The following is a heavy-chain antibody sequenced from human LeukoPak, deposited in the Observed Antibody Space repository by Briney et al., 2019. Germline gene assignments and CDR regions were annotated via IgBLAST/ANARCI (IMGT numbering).Heavy chain of an antibody. D-gene: IGHD3-9*01. J-gene: IGHJ5*02. Sequence: GSSVKVSCKASGGTFSSYAISWVRQAPGQGLEWKGGIIPIFGTANYAQKFQGRVTITADESTSTAYMELSSLRSEDTAVYYCAGVQDILTGYHPLGDAWGQGALVTVSS. CDR3: AGVQDILTGYHPLGDA. CDR1: GGTFSSYA. V-gene: IGHV1-69*01. CDR2: IIPIFGTA.